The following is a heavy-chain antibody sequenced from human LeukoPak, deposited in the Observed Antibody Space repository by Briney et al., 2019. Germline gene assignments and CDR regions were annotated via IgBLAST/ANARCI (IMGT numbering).Heavy chain of an antibody. CDR3: ARGLTTVTGDYYGMNV. CDR1: GYTFTGYY. CDR2: INPNSGGT. V-gene: IGHV1-2*06. Sequence: ASVKVSCKASGYTFTGYYMHWVRQAPGQGLEWMGRINPNSGGTNYAQKFQGRVTMTRDTSISTAYMELSRLRSDDTAVYYSARGLTTVTGDYYGMNVWSQGTTLTASS. D-gene: IGHD1-14*01. J-gene: IGHJ6*02.